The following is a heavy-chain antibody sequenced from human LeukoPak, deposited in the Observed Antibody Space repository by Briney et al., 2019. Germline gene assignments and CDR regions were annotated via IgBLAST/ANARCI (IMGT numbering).Heavy chain of an antibody. D-gene: IGHD4-17*01. Sequence: SSETLSLTCAVSGDSFSSHYWTWIRQAPGRGLEWIGYMSYIGTTNYNPSLKSRVAISIDTSKNQFSLKLTSVTTADTAVYYCARDLVTVTKGFDIWGLGTMVSVSS. CDR1: GDSFSSHY. J-gene: IGHJ3*02. V-gene: IGHV4-59*11. CDR3: ARDLVTVTKGFDI. CDR2: MSYIGTT.